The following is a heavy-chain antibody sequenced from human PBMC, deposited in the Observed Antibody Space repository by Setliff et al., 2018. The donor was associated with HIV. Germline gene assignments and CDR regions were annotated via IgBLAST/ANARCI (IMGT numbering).Heavy chain of an antibody. CDR3: ARLPDISSWPFDY. V-gene: IGHV1-3*04. J-gene: IGHJ4*02. CDR2: INTGNGNT. D-gene: IGHD6-13*01. CDR1: GYTFSQYP. Sequence: ASVKVSCKASGYTFSQYPIHWVRQAPGQRPEWMGWINTGNGNTEYSQKFQGRVTITRDTSASTAYMELSSLRSEDTAVYYCARLPDISSWPFDYLAQGTLVTVSS.